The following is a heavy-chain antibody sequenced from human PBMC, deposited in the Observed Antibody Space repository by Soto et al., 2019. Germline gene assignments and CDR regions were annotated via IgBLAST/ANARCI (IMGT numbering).Heavy chain of an antibody. CDR2: ISWNRGSI. Sequence: EVQLVESGGGLVQPGRSMRLSCAASGFTFDDYAMHWVRQAPGKGLEGVSGISWNRGSIGYADSVKGRFTISRDNAKNYLYLQMNSRRAEDTALYYCAKGPPNIAAADTVFSHWCGPWGHGTLVTVSS. CDR3: AKGPPNIAAADTVFSHWCGP. V-gene: IGHV3-9*01. J-gene: IGHJ5*02. D-gene: IGHD6-13*01. CDR1: GFTFDDYA.